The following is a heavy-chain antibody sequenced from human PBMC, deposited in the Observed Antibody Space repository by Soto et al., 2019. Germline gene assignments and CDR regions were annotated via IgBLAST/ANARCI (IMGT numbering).Heavy chain of an antibody. J-gene: IGHJ4*02. CDR3: ARSASYIGWYGLDFDY. CDR1: GYTFTSYG. V-gene: IGHV1-18*01. D-gene: IGHD6-19*01. Sequence: ASVKVSCKASGYTFTSYGISWVRQAPGQGLEWMGWISAYNGNTNYAQKLQGRVTMTTDTSTSTAYMELRSLRSDDTAVYYCARSASYIGWYGLDFDYWGQGTLVTVSS. CDR2: ISAYNGNT.